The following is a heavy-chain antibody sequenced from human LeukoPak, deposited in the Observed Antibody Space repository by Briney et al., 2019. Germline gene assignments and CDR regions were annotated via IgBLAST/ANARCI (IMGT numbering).Heavy chain of an antibody. J-gene: IGHJ4*02. Sequence: GGSLRHSCAASGFTFSTYAMSWVRQATGRGVEGVTGISGSGGSTYYADSVKGRFTISRDNSQNTLCLQMNSLRGEDTAVYYCAKIPLGSHWVDFDYWGQGTLVTVSS. CDR1: GFTFSTYA. D-gene: IGHD3-10*01. CDR2: ISGSGGST. V-gene: IGHV3-23*01. CDR3: AKIPLGSHWVDFDY.